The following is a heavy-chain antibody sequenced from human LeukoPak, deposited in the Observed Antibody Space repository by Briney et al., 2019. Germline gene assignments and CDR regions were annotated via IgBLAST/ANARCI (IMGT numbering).Heavy chain of an antibody. J-gene: IGHJ4*02. Sequence: GESLRLSCAASGFTLSSYAMHWVRQAPGKGLEWVAVISYDGSNKYYADSVKGQFTISRDNSKNTLYLQMNSLRAEDTAVYYCARDPSGGSYVPYYFDYWGQGTLVTVSS. V-gene: IGHV3-30-3*01. CDR3: ARDPSGGSYVPYYFDY. CDR2: ISYDGSNK. D-gene: IGHD2-15*01. CDR1: GFTLSSYA.